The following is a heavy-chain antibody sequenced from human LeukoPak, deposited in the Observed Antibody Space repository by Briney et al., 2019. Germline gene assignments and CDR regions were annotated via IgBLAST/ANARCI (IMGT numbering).Heavy chain of an antibody. CDR3: ARVAVPRDYMDV. CDR2: IIPIFGTA. J-gene: IGHJ6*03. V-gene: IGHV1-69*05. CDR1: GGTFSSYA. D-gene: IGHD2-2*01. Sequence: SVKVSCKASGGTFSSYAISWVRQAPGQGLEWMGGIIPIFGTANYAQKFQGRVTITTDESTSTAYMELSSLRSDDTAVYYCARVAVPRDYMDVWGKGTTVTVSS.